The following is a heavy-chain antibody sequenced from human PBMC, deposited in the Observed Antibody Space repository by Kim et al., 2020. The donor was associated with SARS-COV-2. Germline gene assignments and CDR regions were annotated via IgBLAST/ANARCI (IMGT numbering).Heavy chain of an antibody. CDR2: ISSSSSYT. J-gene: IGHJ6*02. V-gene: IGHV3-11*06. CDR1: GFTFSDYY. D-gene: IGHD3-10*01. Sequence: GGSLRLSCAASGFTFSDYYMSWIRQAPGKGLEWVSYISSSSSYTNYADSVKGRFTISRDNAKNSLYLQMNSLRAEDTAVYYCARDPHGSGAKDYYYGMDVWGQGTTVTVSS. CDR3: ARDPHGSGAKDYYYGMDV.